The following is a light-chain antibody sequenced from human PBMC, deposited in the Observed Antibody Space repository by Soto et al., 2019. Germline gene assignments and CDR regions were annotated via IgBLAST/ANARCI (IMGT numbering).Light chain of an antibody. CDR2: EGS. CDR1: SSDVGSYNL. V-gene: IGLV2-23*01. J-gene: IGLJ3*02. CDR3: CSYAGSSPWV. Sequence: QSALPQPASVSGSPGQSITISCTGTSSDVGSYNLVSWYQQHQGKAPKLMIYEGSKRPSGVSNRFSGSKSGNTASLTISGLQAEDEADYYCCSYAGSSPWVFGGGSKLTVL.